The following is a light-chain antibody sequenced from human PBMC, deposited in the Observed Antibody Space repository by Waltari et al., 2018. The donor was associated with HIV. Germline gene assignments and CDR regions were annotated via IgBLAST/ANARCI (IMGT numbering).Light chain of an antibody. J-gene: IGLJ3*02. Sequence: QSALTQPASVSGSPGQSITISCTGTSSDVGASNYVSWYQQHPDKAPNLIVYEVNNRPSGISNRFSGSKSGNTASLTISGLQADDEADYYCTSYTSSSTWVFGGGTKVTVL. CDR3: TSYTSSSTWV. CDR1: SSDVGASNY. V-gene: IGLV2-14*01. CDR2: EVN.